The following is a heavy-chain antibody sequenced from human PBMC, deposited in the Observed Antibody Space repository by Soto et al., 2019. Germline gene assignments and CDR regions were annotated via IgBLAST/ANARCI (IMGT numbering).Heavy chain of an antibody. CDR2: INHSGST. V-gene: IGHV4-34*01. J-gene: IGHJ6*02. CDR1: GGSFSGYY. Sequence: SETLSLTXAVYGGSFSGYYWSWIRQPPGKGLEWIGEINHSGSTNYNPSLKSRVTISVDTSKNQFSLKLSSVTAADTAVYYCARGWYYYYYGMDVWGQGTTVTVSS. CDR3: ARGWYYYYYGMDV.